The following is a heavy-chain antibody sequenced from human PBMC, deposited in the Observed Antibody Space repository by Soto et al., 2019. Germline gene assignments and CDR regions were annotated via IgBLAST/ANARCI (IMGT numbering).Heavy chain of an antibody. Sequence: SETLYLTCTVSGGSISSYYWSWNRQPPGKGLEWIGYIYYNGSNNYNPSLKSRVTISVDRSKKHFSLKLSSVTAADTAAYYCAGHSRPDWNDVGWFDPWGQGTLVTVSS. CDR1: GGSISSYY. J-gene: IGHJ5*02. V-gene: IGHV4-59*08. D-gene: IGHD1-1*01. CDR2: IYYNGSN. CDR3: AGHSRPDWNDVGWFDP.